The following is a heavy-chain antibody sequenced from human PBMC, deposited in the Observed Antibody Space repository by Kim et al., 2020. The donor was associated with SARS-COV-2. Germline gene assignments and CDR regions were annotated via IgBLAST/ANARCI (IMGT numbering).Heavy chain of an antibody. J-gene: IGHJ5*02. Sequence: SETLSLTCTVSGGSISSYYWSWIRQPPGKGLEWIGYIYYSGSTNYNPSLKSRVTISVDTSKNQFSLKLSSVTAADTAVYYCARERIAAAGPGGHWFDPWGQGTLVTVSS. CDR1: GGSISSYY. V-gene: IGHV4-59*01. D-gene: IGHD6-13*01. CDR3: ARERIAAAGPGGHWFDP. CDR2: IYYSGST.